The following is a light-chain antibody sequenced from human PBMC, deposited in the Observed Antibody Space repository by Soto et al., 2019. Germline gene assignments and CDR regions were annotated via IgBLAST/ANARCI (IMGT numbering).Light chain of an antibody. Sequence: AIQMTQAPPSLSASVGDRVTITCRASQGIRNDLDWFQQKPGKAPKLLIYAASNLQSGVPARFSGSGSGTDFTLTISSLQPEDFATYYCLQKYLYPFTFGPGTKVDIK. V-gene: IGKV1-6*01. J-gene: IGKJ3*01. CDR3: LQKYLYPFT. CDR2: AAS. CDR1: QGIRND.